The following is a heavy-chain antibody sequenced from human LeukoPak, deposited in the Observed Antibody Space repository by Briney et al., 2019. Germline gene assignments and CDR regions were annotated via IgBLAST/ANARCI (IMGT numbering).Heavy chain of an antibody. D-gene: IGHD1-1*01. CDR3: ARHGNYNWNDGRTFDY. V-gene: IGHV4-38-2*01. CDR1: GYPIGSGYF. Sequence: SETLSLTXGVSGYPIGSGYFWGRIRQPPGKGLECIATIYYSGTTYYNPSLKSRITISMDTSKNQFSLKLTSVTAADTALYYCARHGNYNWNDGRTFDYWGQGALVTVSS. CDR2: IYYSGTT. J-gene: IGHJ4*02.